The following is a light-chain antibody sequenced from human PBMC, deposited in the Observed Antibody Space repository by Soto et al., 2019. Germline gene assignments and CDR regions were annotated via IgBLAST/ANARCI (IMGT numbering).Light chain of an antibody. CDR2: SAS. J-gene: IGKJ1*01. CDR3: QQYAGSPQT. V-gene: IGKV3-20*01. Sequence: DIVLLHSACTLSLSPEGRFTLSCRASQNLCTLYLAWFQQKSGQAPRLLIYSASRRATGIPDRFTGSGSGTDFTLTINRVEPEDFAVYFCQQYAGSPQTFGQGTKVDIK. CDR1: QNLCTLY.